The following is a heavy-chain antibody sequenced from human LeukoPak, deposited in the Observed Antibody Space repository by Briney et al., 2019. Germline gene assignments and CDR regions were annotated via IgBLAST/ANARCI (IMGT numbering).Heavy chain of an antibody. CDR2: IYPGDSDT. V-gene: IGHV5-51*01. CDR3: ARSFYSAPDWFDP. J-gene: IGHJ5*02. Sequence: GESLKISCKGSGYSFTSYWIGWVRQMPGKGLGWMGIIYPGDSDTRYSPSFQGQVTISADKSISTAYLQWSSLKASDTAMYYCARSFYSAPDWFDPWGQGTLVTVSS. CDR1: GYSFTSYW. D-gene: IGHD3-3*02.